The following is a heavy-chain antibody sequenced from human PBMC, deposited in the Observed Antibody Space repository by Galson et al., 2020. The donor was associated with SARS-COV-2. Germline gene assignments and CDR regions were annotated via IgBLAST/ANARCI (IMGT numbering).Heavy chain of an antibody. Sequence: QLGESLKISCAASGFTVSSNYMSWVRQAPGKGLEWVSVIYSGGSTYYADSVKGRFTISRDNSKNTLYLQMNSLRAEDTAVYYCARGGYSYGPSYYYGMDVWGQGTTVTVSS. CDR1: GFTVSSNY. J-gene: IGHJ6*02. V-gene: IGHV3-53*01. D-gene: IGHD5-18*01. CDR2: IYSGGST. CDR3: ARGGYSYGPSYYYGMDV.